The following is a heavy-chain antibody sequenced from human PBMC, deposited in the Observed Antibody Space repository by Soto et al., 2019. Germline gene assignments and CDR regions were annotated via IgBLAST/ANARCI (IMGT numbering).Heavy chain of an antibody. CDR1: GGSFSGYY. J-gene: IGHJ4*02. V-gene: IGHV4-34*01. CDR3: ARGATYCGGDCYDYFDY. CDR2: SNHSGST. Sequence: QVQLQQWGAGLLKPSETLSLTCAVYGGSFSGYYWSWIRQPPGKGLEWIGDSNHSGSTNYNPSLKSRVTISVDTSKNQFSLKLSSVTAADTAVYYCARGATYCGGDCYDYFDYWGQGTLVTVSS. D-gene: IGHD2-21*02.